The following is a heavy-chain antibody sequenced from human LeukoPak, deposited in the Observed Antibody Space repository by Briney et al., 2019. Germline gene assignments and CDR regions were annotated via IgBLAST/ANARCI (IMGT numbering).Heavy chain of an antibody. CDR1: GGSFSGYY. J-gene: IGHJ4*02. CDR2: INHSGST. V-gene: IGHV4-34*01. Sequence: SETLSLTCAVYGGSFSGYYWSWIRQPPGKGLEWIGEINHSGSTNYNPSLKSRVTISVDTSKNQFSLKLSSVTAADTAVYYCARGVNNLALVFDYWGQGSLVTVSS. CDR3: ARGVNNLALVFDY. D-gene: IGHD1/OR15-1a*01.